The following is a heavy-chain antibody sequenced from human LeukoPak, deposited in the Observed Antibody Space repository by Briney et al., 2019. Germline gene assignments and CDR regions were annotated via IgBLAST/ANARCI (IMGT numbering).Heavy chain of an antibody. CDR3: ARDTGGPATHNWFDP. CDR2: INHSGST. J-gene: IGHJ5*02. Sequence: SETLSLTCAVYGGSFSGYYWSWIRQPPGKGLEWIGEINHSGSTNYNPSLKSRVTISVDTSKNQFSLKLSSVTAADTAVYYCARDTGGPATHNWFDPWGQGTLVTVSS. CDR1: GGSFSGYY. V-gene: IGHV4-34*01. D-gene: IGHD1-14*01.